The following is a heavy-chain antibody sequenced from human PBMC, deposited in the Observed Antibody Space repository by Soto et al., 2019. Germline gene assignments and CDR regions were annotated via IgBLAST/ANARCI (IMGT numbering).Heavy chain of an antibody. Sequence: QVQLVESGGGVVQPGRSLRLSCAASGFTFSSYAMHWVRQAPGKGLEWVAVISYDGSNKYYADSVKGRFTISRDNSKNTLYLQMNSLRAEDTAVYYCASTAPYYYDSSGSGDYWGQGTLVTVSS. CDR1: GFTFSSYA. CDR3: ASTAPYYYDSSGSGDY. J-gene: IGHJ4*02. D-gene: IGHD3-22*01. CDR2: ISYDGSNK. V-gene: IGHV3-30-3*01.